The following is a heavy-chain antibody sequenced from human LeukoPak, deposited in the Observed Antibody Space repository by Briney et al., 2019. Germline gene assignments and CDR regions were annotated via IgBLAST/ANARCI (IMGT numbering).Heavy chain of an antibody. D-gene: IGHD6-13*01. CDR3: AMSYSSSHYGMDV. J-gene: IGHJ6*02. CDR2: INPNSGGT. CDR1: GYTFTGYY. Sequence: ASVKVSCKASGYTFTGYYMHWVRQAPGQGLEWMGWINPNSGGTNYAQKFQGRVTMTRDTSISTAYMELSRLRSDDTAVYYCAMSYSSSHYGMDVWGQGTTVTVSS. V-gene: IGHV1-2*02.